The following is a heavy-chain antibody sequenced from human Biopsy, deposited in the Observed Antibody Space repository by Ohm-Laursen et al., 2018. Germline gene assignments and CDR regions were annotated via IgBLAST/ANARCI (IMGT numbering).Heavy chain of an antibody. CDR3: ARGRRTSGWPYFAN. CDR1: GDSISSSNFY. V-gene: IGHV4-61*05. CDR2: IYTSGSP. J-gene: IGHJ4*02. D-gene: IGHD6-19*01. Sequence: SETLSLTCSVSGDSISSSNFYWAWIRQPPGKGLEWIGRIYTSGSPNYNLSLKSRVTMSVDTSKNQFSLKLSSVIAADTAVYYCARGRRTSGWPYFANWGQGTLVIVSS.